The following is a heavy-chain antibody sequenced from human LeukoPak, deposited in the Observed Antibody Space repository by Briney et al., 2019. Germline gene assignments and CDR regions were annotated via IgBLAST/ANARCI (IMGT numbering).Heavy chain of an antibody. D-gene: IGHD6-19*01. V-gene: IGHV4-59*08. CDR2: IYYSGST. Sequence: SETLSLTCTVSGGSISSYYWSWIRQPPGKGLEWIGYIYYSGSTNYNPSLKSRVTISVDTSKNQFSLKLSSVTAADTAVYYCARYGSGWYGDAFDIWGQGTMVTVSS. CDR1: GGSISSYY. CDR3: ARYGSGWYGDAFDI. J-gene: IGHJ3*02.